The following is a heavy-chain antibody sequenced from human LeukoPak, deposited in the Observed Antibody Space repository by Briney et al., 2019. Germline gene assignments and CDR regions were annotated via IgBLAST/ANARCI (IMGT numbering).Heavy chain of an antibody. CDR1: GFTFSSYW. D-gene: IGHD3-22*01. Sequence: GGSLRLSCAASGFTFSSYWMSWVRQAPGKGLEWVATIKHDGSDKKYVDSVKGRFTIFRDNAENSLYLQMNSLSGDDTAVYFCARPSFTSGSYFDHWGQGTLVTVSS. CDR2: IKHDGSDK. V-gene: IGHV3-7*01. CDR3: ARPSFTSGSYFDH. J-gene: IGHJ4*02.